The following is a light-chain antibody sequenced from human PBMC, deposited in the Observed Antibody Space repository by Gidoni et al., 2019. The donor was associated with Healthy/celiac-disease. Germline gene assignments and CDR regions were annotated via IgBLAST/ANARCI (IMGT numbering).Light chain of an antibody. CDR3: QTWGTGFWV. CDR2: LNSDGSH. J-gene: IGLJ3*02. CDR1: SGHSSYA. Sequence: QLVLTQSPSASASLGASVKLTCTLRSGHSSYAIAWHPQQPEKGPRYLMKLNSDGSHSKGDGIPDRFSGSSSGAERYLTISSFQSEDEADYYCQTWGTGFWVFGGGTKLTVL. V-gene: IGLV4-69*01.